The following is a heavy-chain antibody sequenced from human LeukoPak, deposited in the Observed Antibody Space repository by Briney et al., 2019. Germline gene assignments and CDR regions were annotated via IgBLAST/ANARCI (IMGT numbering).Heavy chain of an antibody. CDR1: GDSISGYS. CDR3: ARVLHGGNSLGY. J-gene: IGHJ4*02. D-gene: IGHD4-23*01. CDR2: IHYSGST. Sequence: SETLSLTCSVSGDSISGYSWSWIRQPPGMGLEWIGYIHYSGSTTYNPSLKSRVTISVDPSKHQFSLSLSSVTAADTAVYYCARVLHGGNSLGYWGQGTLVTVSS. V-gene: IGHV4-59*01.